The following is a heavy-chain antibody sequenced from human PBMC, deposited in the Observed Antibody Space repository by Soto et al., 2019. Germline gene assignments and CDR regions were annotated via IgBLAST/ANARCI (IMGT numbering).Heavy chain of an antibody. Sequence: QLQLQESGPGLVKPSETLSLTCTVSGGSISSSSYYWGWIRQPPGKGLEWIGSIYYSGSTYYNPSLKSRVTISVDTSKNQFSLKLSSVTAADTAVYYCARHAPKYSSGWHNWGQGTLVTVS. J-gene: IGHJ4*02. CDR1: GGSISSSSYY. CDR3: ARHAPKYSSGWHN. V-gene: IGHV4-39*01. D-gene: IGHD6-19*01. CDR2: IYYSGST.